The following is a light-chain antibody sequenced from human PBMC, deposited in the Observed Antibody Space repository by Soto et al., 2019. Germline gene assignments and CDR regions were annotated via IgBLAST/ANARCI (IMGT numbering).Light chain of an antibody. CDR2: GAS. CDR3: QQYGSSPRT. J-gene: IGKJ1*01. Sequence: VLAQFPGSLSLAPGERATLSCKTSQSSGSNFVAWYQQKHGQAPRLLIYGASTRATGIPDRFSGSGSGTDLTITISRLESEDFEVYYCQQYGSSPRTFGQGTKVDIK. V-gene: IGKV3-20*01. CDR1: QSSGSNF.